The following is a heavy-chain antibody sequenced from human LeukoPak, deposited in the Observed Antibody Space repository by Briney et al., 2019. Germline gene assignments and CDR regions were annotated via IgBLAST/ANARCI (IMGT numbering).Heavy chain of an antibody. CDR3: ARRSHCMGGSCPPV. V-gene: IGHV4-39*01. CDR2: IYYGGST. J-gene: IGHJ6*02. Sequence: PSETLSLTCTVSGDSISSSYYYWVWIRQPPGKGLEWIGSIYYGGSTYYNPALKSRVTIFSDTSKNQFSLKVTSVTATDTAVYYCARRSHCMGGSCPPVWGQGTTVTVSS. CDR1: GDSISSSYYY. D-gene: IGHD2-15*01.